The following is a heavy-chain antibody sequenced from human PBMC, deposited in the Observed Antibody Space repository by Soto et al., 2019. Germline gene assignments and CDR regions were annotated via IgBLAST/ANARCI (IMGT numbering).Heavy chain of an antibody. CDR1: GGSISSSSYY. CDR2: IYYSGST. V-gene: IGHV4-39*01. CDR3: XXXCGQD. Sequence: QLQLQESGPGLVKPSETLSLTCTVSGGSISSSSYYWGWIRQPPGKGLEWIGSIYYSGSTYYNPSLTRRVTISVDTSKTPFSLKLSSVXXXXXXXXXXXXXCGQDCGQGTLVTVSS. J-gene: IGHJ4*02. D-gene: IGHD6-25*01.